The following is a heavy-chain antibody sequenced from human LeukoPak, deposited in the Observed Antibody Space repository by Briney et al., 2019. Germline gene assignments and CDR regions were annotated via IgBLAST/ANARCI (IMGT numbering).Heavy chain of an antibody. CDR3: ARAGAYYYDSSGYYYEKAAFDI. Sequence: KPSETLSLTCTVSGGSISSYYWSWIRQPAGKGLEWIGRIYTSGSTNYNPSLKSRVTISVDTSKNQFSLKLSSVTAADTAVYYCARAGAYYYDSSGYYYEKAAFDIWGQGTIVTVSS. V-gene: IGHV4-4*07. CDR2: IYTSGST. D-gene: IGHD3-22*01. J-gene: IGHJ3*02. CDR1: GGSISSYY.